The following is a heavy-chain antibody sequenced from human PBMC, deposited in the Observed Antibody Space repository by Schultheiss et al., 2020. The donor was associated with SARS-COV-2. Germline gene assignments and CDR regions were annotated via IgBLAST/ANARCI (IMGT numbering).Heavy chain of an antibody. Sequence: SQTLSLTCAVYGGSFSGYYWSWIRQPPGKGLEWIGEINHSGSTNYNPSLKSRVTISVDTSKNQFSLKLSSVTAADTAVYYCARVAAGRVNFDYWGQGTLVTVSS. CDR2: INHSGST. CDR3: ARVAAGRVNFDY. CDR1: GGSFSGYY. J-gene: IGHJ4*02. V-gene: IGHV4-34*01. D-gene: IGHD6-13*01.